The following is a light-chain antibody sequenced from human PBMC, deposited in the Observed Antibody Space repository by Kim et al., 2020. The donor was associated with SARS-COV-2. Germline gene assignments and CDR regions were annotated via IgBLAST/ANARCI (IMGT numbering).Light chain of an antibody. CDR2: DND. CDR1: SSNIGDSY. J-gene: IGLJ3*02. Sequence: QSVLTQPPSVSATPGQKVTISCSGSSSNIGDSYVSWYQYVSGTAPKLLIYDNDKRPSVIPDRFSGSKSGTSATLGITGLQTGDEADYYCATWDTSLSAVVFGGGTKVTVL. V-gene: IGLV1-51*01. CDR3: ATWDTSLSAVV.